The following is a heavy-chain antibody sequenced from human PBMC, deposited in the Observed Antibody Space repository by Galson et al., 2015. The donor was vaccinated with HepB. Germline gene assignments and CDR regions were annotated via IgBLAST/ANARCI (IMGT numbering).Heavy chain of an antibody. CDR1: GGSISSGSYY. CDR2: IYTSGST. Sequence: TLSLTCTVSGGSISSGSYYWSWIRQPAGKGLEWIGRIYTSGSTNYNPSLKSRVTMSVDTSKNQFSLKLSSVTAADTAVYYCARGIAARPGYFDYGDQGSL. CDR3: ARGIAARPGYFDY. J-gene: IGHJ4*02. D-gene: IGHD6-6*01. V-gene: IGHV4-61*02.